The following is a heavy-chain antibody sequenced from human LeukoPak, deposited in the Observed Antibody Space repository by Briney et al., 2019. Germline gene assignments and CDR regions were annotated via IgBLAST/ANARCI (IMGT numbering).Heavy chain of an antibody. V-gene: IGHV4-59*01. D-gene: IGHD1-1*01. CDR3: AREIQLYGMDV. CDR1: GGSISSYY. Sequence: PSETLSLTCTVSGGSISSYYWSWIRQPPGKGLEWIGYIYNSGSTNYNPSLRSRVTISEDTSKNQFSLKLSSVTAADTAMYYCAREIQLYGMDVWGQGTTVTVSS. J-gene: IGHJ6*02. CDR2: IYNSGST.